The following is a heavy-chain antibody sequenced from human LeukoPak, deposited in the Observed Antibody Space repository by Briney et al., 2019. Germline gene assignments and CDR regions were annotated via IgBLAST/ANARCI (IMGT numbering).Heavy chain of an antibody. D-gene: IGHD3-22*01. J-gene: IGHJ4*02. CDR2: ISGSGGST. CDR1: GFTFSSYA. CDR3: AKEPSYYDSSGYYHYYFDY. V-gene: IGHV3-23*01. Sequence: PGGSLRLSCAASGFTFSSYAMSWVRQAPGKGLEWVSAISGSGGSTYYADSVKGRFTISRDNSKNTLYLQMNSLRAEDTAVYYCAKEPSYYDSSGYYHYYFDYWGQGTLVTVSS.